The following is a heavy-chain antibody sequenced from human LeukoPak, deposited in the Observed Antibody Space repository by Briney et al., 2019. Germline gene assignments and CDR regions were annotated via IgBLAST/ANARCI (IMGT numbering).Heavy chain of an antibody. Sequence: GGSLRLSCAASGFTFSSYAMSWVRQAPGKGLEWVSAISGGGDSTFYADSVKGRFTISRDNSKNTLYLQMSSLRAEDTAIYYCAKGMYSANYGYYFDYWGQGTLVTVSS. CDR1: GFTFSSYA. CDR2: ISGGGDST. V-gene: IGHV3-23*01. CDR3: AKGMYSANYGYYFDY. D-gene: IGHD1-26*01. J-gene: IGHJ4*02.